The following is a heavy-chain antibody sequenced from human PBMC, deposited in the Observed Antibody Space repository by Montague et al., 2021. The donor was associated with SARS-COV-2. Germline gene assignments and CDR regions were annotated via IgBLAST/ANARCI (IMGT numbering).Heavy chain of an antibody. D-gene: IGHD5-18*01. J-gene: IGHJ4*02. Sequence: SLRLSCAASGFTFSSYAMSWARQAPGKGLEWVSAIRGSGSSAYYADSVKGRFTISRDNSKNTLYLQMNSLRAEDTAVYYCAKGDVDTAMAFEYWGQGTLVTVSS. CDR1: GFTFSSYA. CDR3: AKGDVDTAMAFEY. V-gene: IGHV3-23*01. CDR2: IRGSGSSA.